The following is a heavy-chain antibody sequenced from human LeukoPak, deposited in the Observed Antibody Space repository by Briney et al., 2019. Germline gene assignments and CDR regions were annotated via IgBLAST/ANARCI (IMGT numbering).Heavy chain of an antibody. CDR2: INHSGST. D-gene: IGHD2-2*01. Sequence: SETLSLTCTVSGGSISSYYWSWIRQPPGKGLEWIGEINHSGSTNYNPSLKSRVTISVDTSKNQFSLKLSSVTAADTAVYYCARRHYQPRKGVDYWGQGTLVTVSS. CDR1: GGSISSYY. J-gene: IGHJ4*02. V-gene: IGHV4-34*01. CDR3: ARRHYQPRKGVDY.